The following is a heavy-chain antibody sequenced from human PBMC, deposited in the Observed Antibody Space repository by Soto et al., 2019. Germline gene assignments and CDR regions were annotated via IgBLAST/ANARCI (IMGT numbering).Heavy chain of an antibody. J-gene: IGHJ6*02. D-gene: IGHD3-9*01. V-gene: IGHV1-18*04. Sequence: ASVKVSCKASGYTFTSYGISWVRQAPGQGLEWMGWISAYNGNTNYAQKLQGRVTMTTDTSTSTAYMELRSLRSDDTAVYYCARSPIFYDILTGYSSRPRDYYGMDVWGQGTTVTVSS. CDR1: GYTFTSYG. CDR3: ARSPIFYDILTGYSSRPRDYYGMDV. CDR2: ISAYNGNT.